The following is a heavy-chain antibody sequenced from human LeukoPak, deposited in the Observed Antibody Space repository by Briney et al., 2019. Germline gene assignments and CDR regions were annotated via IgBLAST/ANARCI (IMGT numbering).Heavy chain of an antibody. V-gene: IGHV3-21*01. J-gene: IGHJ4*02. CDR1: GFTFSSYS. CDR2: ISSSSSYT. D-gene: IGHD3-3*01. Sequence: PGGSLRLSCAASGFTFSSYSMNWVRQAPGKGLEWVSSISSSSSYTYYADSVKGRFTISRDNAKNSLYVQMNSLRAEDTAVYYCARVGNPSYYDFWSGSHYFDYWGQGTLVTVSS. CDR3: ARVGNPSYYDFWSGSHYFDY.